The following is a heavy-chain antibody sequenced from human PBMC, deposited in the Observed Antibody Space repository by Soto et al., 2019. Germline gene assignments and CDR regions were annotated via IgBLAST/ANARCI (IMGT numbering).Heavy chain of an antibody. CDR1: GLTFSTYA. CDR2: IGGSGTGGRT. Sequence: EVHLLESGGDLVQPGGSLRLSCTASGLTFSTYAMSWVRQAPGKGLEWVSAIGGSGTGGRTYYADSVKGRFTISRDNSKYTVYLHMNILRADATAVYYCDKSPGGLDGYNSDYYGMDVWGQGTMVTVSS. D-gene: IGHD5-12*01. CDR3: DKSPGGLDGYNSDYYGMDV. J-gene: IGHJ6*02. V-gene: IGHV3-23*01.